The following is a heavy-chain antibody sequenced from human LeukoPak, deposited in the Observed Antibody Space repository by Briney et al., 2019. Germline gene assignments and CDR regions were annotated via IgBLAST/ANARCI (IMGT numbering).Heavy chain of an antibody. CDR2: MNPNSGNT. V-gene: IGHV1-8*03. CDR3: ARGTKDFWSVPGDNWFDP. CDR1: GYTFTSYD. J-gene: IGHJ5*02. Sequence: GASVKVSCKASGYTFTSYDINWVRQATGQGLEWMGWMNPNSGNTGYAQKFQGRVTITRNTSISTAYMELSSLRSEDTAVYYCARGTKDFWSVPGDNWFDPWGQGTLVTVSS. D-gene: IGHD3-3*01.